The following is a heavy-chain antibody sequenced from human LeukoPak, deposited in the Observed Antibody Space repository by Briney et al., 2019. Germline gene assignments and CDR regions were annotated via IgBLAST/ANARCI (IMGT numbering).Heavy chain of an antibody. CDR2: ISYDGSNK. D-gene: IGHD3-10*01. V-gene: IGHV3-30*03. Sequence: GGSLRLSCSASGFPFISYAIDSVRQAPGRGLEWMAAISYDGSNKFYADSVKGRFTISRDKPMNRLFLQMNSLRADDTAVYYCARGRSSMVRGVQGAFDIWGQGTMVTVSS. CDR3: ARGRSSMVRGVQGAFDI. J-gene: IGHJ3*02. CDR1: GFPFISYA.